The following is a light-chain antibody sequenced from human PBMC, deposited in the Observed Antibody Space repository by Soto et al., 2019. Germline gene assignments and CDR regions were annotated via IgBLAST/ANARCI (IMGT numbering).Light chain of an antibody. Sequence: EIVLTQSPATLSLSPGERATLSCRASQSVNSYLAWYQQKPGQAPRLLIYAASNRATGIPARFSGSGSGTDFTLTISSLEPEDFAVYYCQQRSNWLTFGGGTKVEIK. CDR2: AAS. CDR3: QQRSNWLT. J-gene: IGKJ4*01. V-gene: IGKV3-11*01. CDR1: QSVNSY.